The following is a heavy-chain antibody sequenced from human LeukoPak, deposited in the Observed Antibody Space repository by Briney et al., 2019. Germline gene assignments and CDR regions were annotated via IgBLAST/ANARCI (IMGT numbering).Heavy chain of an antibody. V-gene: IGHV4-31*03. Sequence: SQTLSLTCTVSGGSISSGGYYWSWIRQHPGKGLEWIGYIYYSGSTYYNPSLKSRVTISVDTSKNQFSLKLSSVTAADTAVYYCARATEGFGELFSDWGQGTLVTVSS. CDR2: IYYSGST. CDR1: GGSISSGGYY. CDR3: ARATEGFGELFSD. J-gene: IGHJ4*02. D-gene: IGHD3-10*01.